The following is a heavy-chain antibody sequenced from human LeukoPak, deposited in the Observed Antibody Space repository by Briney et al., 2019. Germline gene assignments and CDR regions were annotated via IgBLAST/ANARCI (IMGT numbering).Heavy chain of an antibody. CDR1: GYTFTGYY. CDR2: INPNSGGT. V-gene: IGHV1-2*02. D-gene: IGHD6-13*01. CDR3: ARVRAAAGSSGDY. J-gene: IGHJ4*02. Sequence: ASVKVSRKASGYTFTGYYMHWVRQAPGQGLEWMGWINPNSGGTNYAQKFQGRVTMTRDTSISTAYMELSRLRSDDTAVYYCARVRAAAGSSGDYWGQGTLVTVSS.